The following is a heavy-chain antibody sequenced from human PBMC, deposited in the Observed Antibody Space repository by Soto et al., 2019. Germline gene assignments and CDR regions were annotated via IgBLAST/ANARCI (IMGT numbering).Heavy chain of an antibody. CDR1: GGSIRSGGYY. J-gene: IGHJ4*02. CDR3: ARDQDGVNYLDY. V-gene: IGHV4-31*03. D-gene: IGHD3-10*01. Sequence: QVQLQESGPALVKPSQTLSRTCTVSGGSIRSGGYYWSWIRQNPGKGLEWIGYIYYSGSTYYNPSLKSRVTISVDTSKNQFSLKLSSVTAADTAVYYCARDQDGVNYLDYWGQGTLVTVSS. CDR2: IYYSGST.